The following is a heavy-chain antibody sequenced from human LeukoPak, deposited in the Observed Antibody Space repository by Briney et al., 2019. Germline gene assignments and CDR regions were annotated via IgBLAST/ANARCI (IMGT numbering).Heavy chain of an antibody. Sequence: SETLSLTSTLSHYSISNGYYWAWIRRPPGKGLEWIGNIYHSGSTHSNPSLKSRVTISVDTSKNQFSLKLSSVTAADTAVYYCAREINYSSYMDVWGKGTTVTVSS. CDR1: HYSISNGYY. CDR3: AREINYSSYMDV. CDR2: IYHSGST. V-gene: IGHV4-38-2*02. J-gene: IGHJ6*03.